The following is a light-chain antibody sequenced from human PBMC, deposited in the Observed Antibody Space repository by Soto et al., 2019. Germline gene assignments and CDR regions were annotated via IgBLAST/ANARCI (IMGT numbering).Light chain of an antibody. CDR1: SSDVGGYKY. CDR2: DIR. Sequence: QSALTQPASVSGSPXQSITISCTGTSSDVGGYKYVSWYQQHPGKAPKLMIYDIRNRPSGVSNRFSGSKSGNTASLTISGLQAEDEADYYCSSYTSSSTRVFGTGTKLTVL. J-gene: IGLJ1*01. CDR3: SSYTSSSTRV. V-gene: IGLV2-14*03.